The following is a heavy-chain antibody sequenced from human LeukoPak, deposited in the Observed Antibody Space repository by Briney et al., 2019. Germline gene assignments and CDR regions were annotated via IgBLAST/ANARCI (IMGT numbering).Heavy chain of an antibody. CDR3: ARGRLREPRALYYYMDV. V-gene: IGHV4-34*01. CDR2: INHSGST. CDR1: GVPFSDYH. Sequence: SETLSLTCEVYGVPFSDYHWSWIRQSPGKGLEWIGEINHSGSTNYNPSLNNRVTMSVDISKNQFSLKLNSVAAADTAVYYCARGRLREPRALYYYMDVWGKETTVIVSS. D-gene: IGHD1-26*01. J-gene: IGHJ6*03.